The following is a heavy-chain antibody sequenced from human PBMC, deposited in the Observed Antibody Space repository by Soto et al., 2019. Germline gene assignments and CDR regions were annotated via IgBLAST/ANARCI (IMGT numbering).Heavy chain of an antibody. J-gene: IGHJ4*02. CDR3: ARFMDTPMVDY. V-gene: IGHV4-38-2*01. Sequence: SETLSLTCAVSGYSISSGYYWGWIRQPPGKGLEWIGCIYHSGGTFYNPSLKSRVTISLDTSMNQFSLKLNSVTAADTAVYYCARFMDTPMVDYWGQGALVTVSS. CDR2: IYHSGGT. D-gene: IGHD5-18*01. CDR1: GYSISSGYY.